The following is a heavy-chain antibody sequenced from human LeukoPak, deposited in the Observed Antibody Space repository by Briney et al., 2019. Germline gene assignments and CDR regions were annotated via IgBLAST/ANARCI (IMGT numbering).Heavy chain of an antibody. CDR2: IYTSGST. V-gene: IGHV4-4*07. CDR1: GGSFSGYY. Sequence: PSETLSLTCAVYGGSFSGYYWSWIRQPAGKGLEWIGRIYTSGSTNYNPSLKSRVTMSVDTSKNQFSLKLSSVTAADTAVYYCARESAGAFDIWGQGTMVTVSS. CDR3: ARESAGAFDI. J-gene: IGHJ3*02.